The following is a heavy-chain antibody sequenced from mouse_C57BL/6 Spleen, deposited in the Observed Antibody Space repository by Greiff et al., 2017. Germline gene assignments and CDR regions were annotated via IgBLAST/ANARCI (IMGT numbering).Heavy chain of an antibody. Sequence: SGTVLARPGASVKMSCKTSGYTFTSYWMHWVKQRPGQGLEWIGAIYPGNSDTSYNQKFKGKAKLTAVTSASTAYMELSSLTNEDSAVXYYTRKGARADWYFDVWGTGTTVTVSS. J-gene: IGHJ1*03. CDR2: IYPGNSDT. CDR3: TRKGARADWYFDV. CDR1: GYTFTSYW. V-gene: IGHV1-5*01.